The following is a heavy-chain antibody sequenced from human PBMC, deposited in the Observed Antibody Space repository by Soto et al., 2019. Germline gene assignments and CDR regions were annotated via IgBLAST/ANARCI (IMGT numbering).Heavy chain of an antibody. CDR3: ARELQGLYYFDY. CDR1: EYTFTSYT. D-gene: IGHD4-4*01. CDR2: INGGNGNT. V-gene: IGHV1-3*01. J-gene: IGHJ4*02. Sequence: QVKVLQSGAEVKKPGASVKVSCKDSEYTFTSYTMHWVRQAPGQRLEWMGWINGGNGNTKYSQKFQGRVTITRDTSASTAYMELSSLRSDDTAVYYCARELQGLYYFDYWGQGTLVTVSS.